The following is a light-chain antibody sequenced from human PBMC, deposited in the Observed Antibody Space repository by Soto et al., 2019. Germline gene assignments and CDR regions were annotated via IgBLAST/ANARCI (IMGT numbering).Light chain of an antibody. J-gene: IGKJ4*01. Sequence: EIVLTQSPGTLSLSPGERATLSCRASQTVTSNYLVWYQQKPGQAPRLLIYGASSRATGIPDRFSGSGSGTDFTLTISRLEPEDFAVYYCQQYGNSPLTFGGGTKVEIK. CDR3: QQYGNSPLT. CDR1: QTVTSNY. CDR2: GAS. V-gene: IGKV3-20*01.